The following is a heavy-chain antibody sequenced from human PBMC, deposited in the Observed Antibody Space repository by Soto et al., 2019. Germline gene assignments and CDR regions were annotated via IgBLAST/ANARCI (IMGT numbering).Heavy chain of an antibody. V-gene: IGHV3-23*01. J-gene: IGHJ6*02. CDR2: ITGTGGAT. CDR1: TFTFKKYV. Sequence: QLLESGGGLVRPGGSLRLSCAASTFTFKKYVMSWVRQSPGKGLEWASAITGTGGATYYAKSVKGRFSVSRDNSNNTLFQQRNALRVEDTAVYFCATRAPPPPSGYYGLVRWSQRTTVIV. CDR3: ATRAPPPPSGYYGLVR.